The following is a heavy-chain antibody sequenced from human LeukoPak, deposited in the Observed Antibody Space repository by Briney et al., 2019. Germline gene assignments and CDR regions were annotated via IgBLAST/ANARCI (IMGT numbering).Heavy chain of an antibody. J-gene: IGHJ4*02. Sequence: ASVKVSCKASGYTFTSYAMNWVRQAPGQGLEWMGWINTNTGNPTYAQGFTGRFVFSLDTSVSTAYLQISSLKAEDTAVYYCARSGDRGYSSGWYLTDYWGQGTLVTVSS. V-gene: IGHV7-4-1*02. D-gene: IGHD6-19*01. CDR1: GYTFTSYA. CDR2: INTNTGNP. CDR3: ARSGDRGYSSGWYLTDY.